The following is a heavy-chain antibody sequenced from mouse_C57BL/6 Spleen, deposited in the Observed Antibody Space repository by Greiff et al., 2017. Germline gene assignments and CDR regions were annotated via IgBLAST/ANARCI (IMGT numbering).Heavy chain of an antibody. CDR1: GFTFSSYA. J-gene: IGHJ4*01. CDR2: ISDGGSYT. CDR3: ARSYSAMDY. V-gene: IGHV5-4*03. Sequence: MLVESGGGLVKPGGSLKLSCAASGFTFSSYAMSWVRQTPEKRLEWVATISDGGSYTYYPDNVKGRFTISRDNAKNNLYLQMSHLKSEDTAMYYCARSYSAMDYWGQGTSVTVSS.